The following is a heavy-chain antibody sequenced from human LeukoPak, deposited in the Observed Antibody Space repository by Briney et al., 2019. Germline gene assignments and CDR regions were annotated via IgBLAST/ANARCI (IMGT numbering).Heavy chain of an antibody. CDR1: GFTFDDYA. D-gene: IGHD3-22*01. Sequence: PGGSLRLSCAASGFTFDDYAMHWVRQVPGKGLEWVSGISWNSGSIGYADSVKGRFTNSRDNAKNSLYLQMNSLRAEYTALYYCAKDVYYDSSGSYDYWGQGTLVTVSS. V-gene: IGHV3-9*01. CDR2: ISWNSGSI. CDR3: AKDVYYDSSGSYDY. J-gene: IGHJ4*02.